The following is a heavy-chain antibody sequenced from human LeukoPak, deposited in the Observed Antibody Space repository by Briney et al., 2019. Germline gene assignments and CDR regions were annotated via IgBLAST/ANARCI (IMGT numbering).Heavy chain of an antibody. CDR1: GGSISSYY. D-gene: IGHD1-1*01. V-gene: IGHV4-59*08. J-gene: IGHJ4*02. CDR3: ARNGNWNYVDY. Sequence: PSGTLSLTCTVSGGSISSYYWSWIRQPPGKGLEWIGYIYYDGNTNYIPSLKSRVTISVDTSKNQFSLRLSSVTAADTAVYYCARNGNWNYVDYWGQGTLVTVSS. CDR2: IYYDGNT.